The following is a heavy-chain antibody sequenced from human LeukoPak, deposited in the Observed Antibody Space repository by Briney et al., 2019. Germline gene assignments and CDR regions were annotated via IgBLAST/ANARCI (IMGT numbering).Heavy chain of an antibody. CDR2: IGWNSART. Sequence: GGSLRLSCTASESTFDHAMHWVRQTPGKGLEWVSGIGWNSARTGYADSVRGRFTISRDNAKNSLYLQMNSLRAEDTAVYYCARDRDQLQFPYFFDSWGQGTLVSVSS. CDR1: ESTFDHA. CDR3: ARDRDQLQFPYFFDS. D-gene: IGHD2-2*01. V-gene: IGHV3-9*01. J-gene: IGHJ4*02.